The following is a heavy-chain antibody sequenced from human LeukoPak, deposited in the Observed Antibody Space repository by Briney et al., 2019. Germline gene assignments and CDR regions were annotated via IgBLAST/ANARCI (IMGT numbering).Heavy chain of an antibody. D-gene: IGHD3-22*01. CDR1: GFTFSTYW. V-gene: IGHV3-7*03. Sequence: PGGSLRLSCEASGFTFSTYWMSWVRQAPGKGLEWVANIKQDGSQTYHADSVKGRFTISRDNAENSLYLQMNSLRAEDTAVYYCARFYCDSSGYPKGGPDYYYMDVWGKGTTVTISS. CDR2: IKQDGSQT. CDR3: ARFYCDSSGYPKGGPDYYYMDV. J-gene: IGHJ6*03.